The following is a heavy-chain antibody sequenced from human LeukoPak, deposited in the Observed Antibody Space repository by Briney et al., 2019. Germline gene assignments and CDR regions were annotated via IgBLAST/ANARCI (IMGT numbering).Heavy chain of an antibody. Sequence: GGSLRLSCAASGFTFSSYSMNWVRQAPGKGLEWVSSISSSSSYIYYADSVKVRFTISRDNAKNSLYLQMNSLRAEDTAVYYCARDLSSGYFDLWGRGTLVTVSS. D-gene: IGHD2/OR15-2a*01. J-gene: IGHJ2*01. CDR3: ARDLSSGYFDL. V-gene: IGHV3-21*01. CDR1: GFTFSSYS. CDR2: ISSSSSYI.